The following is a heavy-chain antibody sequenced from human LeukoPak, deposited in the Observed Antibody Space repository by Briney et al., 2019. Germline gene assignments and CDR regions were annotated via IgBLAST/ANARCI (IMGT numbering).Heavy chain of an antibody. CDR2: IIPIFGRA. V-gene: IGHV1-69*13. J-gene: IGHJ3*02. D-gene: IGHD2-2*02. CDR3: ATPRAEYQLLYVNAFDI. CDR1: GGTFSSYA. Sequence: SVKVSCKASGGTFSSYAISWVRQAPGQGLEWMGGIIPIFGRANYAQKFQGGVPMPADEPTRTAYMELSSLRSEATAVYYCATPRAEYQLLYVNAFDIWGQGTMVTVSS.